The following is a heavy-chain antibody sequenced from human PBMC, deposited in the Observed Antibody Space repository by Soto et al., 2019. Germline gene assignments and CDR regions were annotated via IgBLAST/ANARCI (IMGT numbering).Heavy chain of an antibody. CDR2: IYPGDSDT. V-gene: IGHV5-51*01. CDR3: ARAVVARWAFDI. Sequence: GESLKISCKGSGYSLASYWIGWVCQMPGKGLEWMGIIYPGDSDTRYSPSFQGQVTISADKSISTAYLQWSSLKASDTAMYYCARAVVARWAFDIWGQGTMVTVSS. J-gene: IGHJ3*02. CDR1: GYSLASYW. D-gene: IGHD2-15*01.